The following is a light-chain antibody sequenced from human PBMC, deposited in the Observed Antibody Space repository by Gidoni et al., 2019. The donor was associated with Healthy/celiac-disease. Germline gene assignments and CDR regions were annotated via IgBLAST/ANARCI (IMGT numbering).Light chain of an antibody. V-gene: IGKV3-20*01. CDR3: QQYGSSRFT. Sequence: DTVLTQSPGTLSLSLGERATLTCRAGQSVSSSYLAWYQQKPGQAPKLLIYGASSRATGIPDRFSGSGSGTDFTLTISRLEPEDFAVYYCQQYGSSRFTFGPGTKVDIK. CDR2: GAS. J-gene: IGKJ3*01. CDR1: QSVSSSY.